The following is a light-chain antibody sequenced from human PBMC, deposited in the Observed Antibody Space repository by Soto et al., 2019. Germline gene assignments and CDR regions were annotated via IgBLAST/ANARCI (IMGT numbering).Light chain of an antibody. V-gene: IGKV1-39*01. CDR2: AAS. Sequence: DIQLTQSPSSLSASVGDRVTITCRASETIARYLNWYQQKPGKAPNLLIYAASTLKSGFPSRFSGTGSGTDFTLTISRLQPEDFATFYLQQTYNQPWTFGQGTKVDI. CDR1: ETIARY. CDR3: QQTYNQPWT. J-gene: IGKJ1*01.